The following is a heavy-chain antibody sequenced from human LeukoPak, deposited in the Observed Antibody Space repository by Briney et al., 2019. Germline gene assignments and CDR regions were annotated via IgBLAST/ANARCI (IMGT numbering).Heavy chain of an antibody. J-gene: IGHJ5*02. Sequence: SSVKVSCKPSGGTFSSYAISWVRQAPGQGLEWMGGIIPIFGTANYAQKFQGRVTITTDESTSTAYMELSSLRSEDTAVYYCARDDGSSGYYHRIWFDPWGQGTLVTVSS. CDR2: IIPIFGTA. V-gene: IGHV1-69*05. CDR3: ARDDGSSGYYHRIWFDP. CDR1: GGTFSSYA. D-gene: IGHD3-22*01.